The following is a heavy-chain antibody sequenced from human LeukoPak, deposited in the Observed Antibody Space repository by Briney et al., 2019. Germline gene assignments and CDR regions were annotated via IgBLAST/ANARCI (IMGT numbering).Heavy chain of an antibody. CDR2: IYSGGST. V-gene: IGHV3-66*01. Sequence: PGGSLSLSCAASGFTFSDYYMSWIRQAPGKGLEWVSVIYSGGSTYYADSVKGRFTISRDNSKNTLYLQMNSLRAEDTAVYYCARVGGLRVWNYDTRVAFDIWGQGTMVTVSS. D-gene: IGHD1-7*01. J-gene: IGHJ3*02. CDR1: GFTFSDYY. CDR3: ARVGGLRVWNYDTRVAFDI.